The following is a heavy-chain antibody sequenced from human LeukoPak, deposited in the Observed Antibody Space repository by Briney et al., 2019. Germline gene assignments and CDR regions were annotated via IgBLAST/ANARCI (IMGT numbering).Heavy chain of an antibody. D-gene: IGHD6-13*01. J-gene: IGHJ4*02. CDR2: IYSTGST. CDR1: GGSLSSYY. Sequence: ASETLSLTCTVSGGSLSSYYWNWIRQPAGKGLEWIGRIYSTGSTNYSPSLKSRVTMSVDKSKNQFSLNLSSVAAADTAVYYCARGIADPYSFDSWGQGTLVTVSS. V-gene: IGHV4-4*07. CDR3: ARGIADPYSFDS.